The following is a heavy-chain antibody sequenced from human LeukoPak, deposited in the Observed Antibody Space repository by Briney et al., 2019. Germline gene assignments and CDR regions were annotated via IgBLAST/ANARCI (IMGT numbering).Heavy chain of an antibody. CDR2: IIPILGIA. V-gene: IGHV1-69*04. D-gene: IGHD3-3*01. J-gene: IGHJ4*02. Sequence: SVKVSCKASGGTFSSYAISWVRQAPRQGLEWMGRIIPILGIANYAQKFQGRVTITADKSTSTAYMELSSLRSEDTAVYYCASEVSYDFWSGYFDYWGQGTLVTVSS. CDR1: GGTFSSYA. CDR3: ASEVSYDFWSGYFDY.